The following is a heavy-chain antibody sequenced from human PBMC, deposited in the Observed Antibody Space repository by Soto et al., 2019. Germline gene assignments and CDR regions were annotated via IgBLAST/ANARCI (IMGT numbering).Heavy chain of an antibody. CDR3: ARPLRDSSSSSWFDA. CDR2: MIPIFGTA. Sequence: QVQLVQSGAAVKKPGSSVKVSCKASGGTFRSYAISWVRQAPGQGLEWMGGMIPIFGTANYVQKFQGRVTIPADESTSPAHRELSTVRSDDTAVYYCARPLRDSSSSSWFDAWGQGTLVTVSS. D-gene: IGHD6-6*01. J-gene: IGHJ5*01. CDR1: GGTFRSYA. V-gene: IGHV1-69*01.